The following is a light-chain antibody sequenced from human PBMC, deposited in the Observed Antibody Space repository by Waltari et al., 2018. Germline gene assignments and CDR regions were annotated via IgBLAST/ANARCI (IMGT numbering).Light chain of an antibody. CDR3: QTWGFGIWV. CDR1: SGSSSHP. J-gene: IGLJ3*02. V-gene: IGLV4-69*01. Sequence: QLLLTHPPSASASLGASVNLTCTLSSGSSSHPIAWPQQPPEKCPRYLMKVDSDGSHIKWDGLADLFSGYRSGADRYLTISGLHSEDDAYYYCQTWGFGIWVFGGGTKLTVL. CDR2: VDSDGSH.